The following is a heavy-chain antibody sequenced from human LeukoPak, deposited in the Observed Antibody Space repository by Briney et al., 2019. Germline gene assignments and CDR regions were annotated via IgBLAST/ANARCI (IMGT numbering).Heavy chain of an antibody. Sequence: SETLSLTCTVSGGSISSSSYYWGWIRQPPGKGLEWIGSIYYSGSTYYNPSLKSRVTISVDTSKNQFSLKLSSVTAADTAVYYCARGGGNRFGYWGQGTLVTVSS. CDR1: GGSISSSSYY. V-gene: IGHV4-39*01. CDR3: ARGGGNRFGY. D-gene: IGHD4-23*01. J-gene: IGHJ4*02. CDR2: IYYSGST.